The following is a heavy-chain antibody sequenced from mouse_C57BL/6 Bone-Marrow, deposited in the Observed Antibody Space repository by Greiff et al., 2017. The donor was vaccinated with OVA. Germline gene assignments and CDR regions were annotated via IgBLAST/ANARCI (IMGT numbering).Heavy chain of an antibody. CDR1: GYTFTSYT. Sequence: QVQLQQPGAELARPGASVKMSCKASGYTFTSYTMHWVKQRPGQGLEWIGYINPSSGYTKYNQKFKDKATLTADKSSSTAYMQRRRLTYEDSAVYYGAREDGNWLAYWGQGTLVTVTA. D-gene: IGHD2-1*01. V-gene: IGHV1-4*01. J-gene: IGHJ3*01. CDR2: INPSSGYT. CDR3: AREDGNWLAY.